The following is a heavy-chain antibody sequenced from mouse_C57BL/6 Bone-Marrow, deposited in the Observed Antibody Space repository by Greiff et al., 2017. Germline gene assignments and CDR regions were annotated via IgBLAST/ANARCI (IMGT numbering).Heavy chain of an antibody. CDR2: ISDGGSYT. D-gene: IGHD1-1*01. CDR3: ARTYYGSSPSFDV. CDR1: GFTFSSYA. J-gene: IGHJ1*03. Sequence: EVKLMESGGGLVKPGGSLKLSCAASGFTFSSYAMSWVRQTPEKRLEWVATISDGGSYTYYPDNVKGRFTISRDNAKNNLYLQMRHLKSEDTAMYYCARTYYGSSPSFDVWGTGTTVTVSS. V-gene: IGHV5-4*03.